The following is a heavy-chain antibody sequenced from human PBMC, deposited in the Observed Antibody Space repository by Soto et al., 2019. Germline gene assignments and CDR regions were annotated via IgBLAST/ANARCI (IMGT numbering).Heavy chain of an antibody. Sequence: PSETLSLTCTVSGGSISSYYWSWIRQPPGKGLEWIGYIYYSGSANYNPSLKSRVTISVDTSKNQFSLKLNSVTAADTAVYYCASGIEGAFYFDYWGQGTLVTSPQ. V-gene: IGHV4-59*01. CDR2: IYYSGSA. J-gene: IGHJ4*02. CDR1: GGSISSYY. CDR3: ASGIEGAFYFDY. D-gene: IGHD1-26*01.